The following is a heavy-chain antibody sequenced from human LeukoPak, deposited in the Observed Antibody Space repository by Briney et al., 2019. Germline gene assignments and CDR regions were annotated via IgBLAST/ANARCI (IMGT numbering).Heavy chain of an antibody. CDR2: TQYDGSNT. CDR1: GFTFSNNW. V-gene: IGHV3-30*02. D-gene: IGHD2-2*01. CDR3: AKDHSGYCLSASSLCYVDV. Sequence: PGGSLRLFCAASGFTFSNNWMSWVRQAPGKGLQWVAFTQYDGSNTYYGDSVKGRFTISRGNSENTLYLQMNSLRAEDTAVYYCAKDHSGYCLSASSLCYVDVWGKGTTVTVSS. J-gene: IGHJ6*03.